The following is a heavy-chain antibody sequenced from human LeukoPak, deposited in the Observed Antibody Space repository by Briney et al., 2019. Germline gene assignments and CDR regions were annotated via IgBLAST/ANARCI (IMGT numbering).Heavy chain of an antibody. CDR3: ARELDFYDSSGYYYWFDP. V-gene: IGHV4-59*11. J-gene: IGHJ5*02. Sequence: PSETLSLTCSVSGVSIYSHYWSWIRQAPGKGLEWIGYIYYRGSTNYNPSLKSRVTISVDTSKNQFSLKLSSVTAADTAVYYCARELDFYDSSGYYYWFDPWGQGTLVTVSS. CDR2: IYYRGST. CDR1: GVSIYSHY. D-gene: IGHD3-22*01.